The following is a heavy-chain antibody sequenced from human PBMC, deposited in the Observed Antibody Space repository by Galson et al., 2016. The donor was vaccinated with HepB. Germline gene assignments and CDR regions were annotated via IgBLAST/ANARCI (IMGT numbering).Heavy chain of an antibody. V-gene: IGHV3-23*01. D-gene: IGHD5-12*01. J-gene: IGHJ4*02. CDR1: GFSFSGYT. CDR3: ANRGTNRRGYSYYFDY. Sequence: SLRLSCAASGFSFSGYTMTWVRQAPGKGLAWVSSISGSGGSTYYADSVRGRFTISRDNSKNTLYLQMNSLRAEDTAVYYCANRGTNRRGYSYYFDYWGQGTLVTVSS. CDR2: ISGSGGST.